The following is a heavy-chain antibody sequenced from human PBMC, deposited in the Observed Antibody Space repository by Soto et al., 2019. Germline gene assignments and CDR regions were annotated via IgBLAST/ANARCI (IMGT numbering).Heavy chain of an antibody. CDR3: ARGVRQQMVRYYYYGMDV. Sequence: SETLSLTCAVYGGSFSGYYWSWIRQPPGKGLEWIGEINHRGSTNYNPSLKSRVTISVDTSKNHFSLKLSSVTAADTAVYYCARGVRQQMVRYYYYGMDVWGQGTTVTVSS. CDR2: INHRGST. D-gene: IGHD6-13*01. J-gene: IGHJ6*02. CDR1: GGSFSGYY. V-gene: IGHV4-34*01.